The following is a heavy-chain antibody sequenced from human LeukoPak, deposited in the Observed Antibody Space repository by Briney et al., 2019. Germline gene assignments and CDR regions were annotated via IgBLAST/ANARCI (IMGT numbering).Heavy chain of an antibody. J-gene: IGHJ4*02. CDR2: IIPIFGTA. Sequence: ASVKVSCKASGGTFSSYAISWVRQAPGQGLEWMGGIIPIFGTANYAQKFQGRVTITADKSTSTAYMELSSLRSEDTAVYYCASDRGGGNYFDYWGRGTLVTVSS. CDR1: GGTFSSYA. D-gene: IGHD3-10*01. CDR3: ASDRGGGNYFDY. V-gene: IGHV1-69*06.